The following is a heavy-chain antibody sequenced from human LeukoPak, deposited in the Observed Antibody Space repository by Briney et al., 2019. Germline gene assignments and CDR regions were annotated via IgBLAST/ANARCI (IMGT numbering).Heavy chain of an antibody. J-gene: IGHJ4*02. CDR3: AKGHSKGASAGSDGLLWVH. CDR1: GFSFSHYA. Sequence: GGSLRLSCAASGFSFSHYAMTWVRQAPGKGLEWVSSLSGVGSTTYYADSVEGRFTISRDNSNNTLYLQMNSLAVEDTATYFCAKGHSKGASAGSDGLLWVHWGQGTLVPSPQ. D-gene: IGHD3-16*01. V-gene: IGHV3-23*01. CDR2: LSGVGSTT.